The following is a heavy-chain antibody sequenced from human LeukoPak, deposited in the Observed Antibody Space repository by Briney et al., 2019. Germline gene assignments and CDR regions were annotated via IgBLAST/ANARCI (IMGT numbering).Heavy chain of an antibody. V-gene: IGHV3-7*04. CDR3: ARAGIVAPDY. Sequence: PGGSLSLACAASGFPLSIYWMIWVRQPPGKGPEWVAKIKQDGSEKYDVDSVEGRFTISRDNAKNSLYLQMNSLRAEYTSVYYCARAGIVAPDYWGQGTVVTVSA. J-gene: IGHJ4*02. CDR1: GFPLSIYW. CDR2: IKQDGSEK. D-gene: IGHD2-21*01.